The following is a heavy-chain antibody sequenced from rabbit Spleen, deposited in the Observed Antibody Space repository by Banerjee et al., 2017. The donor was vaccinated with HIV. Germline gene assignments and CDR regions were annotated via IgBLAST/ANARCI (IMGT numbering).Heavy chain of an antibody. CDR1: GFSFTDKDV. CDR3: ARLFAYAGYAGFGYATLDYFNL. CDR2: INTITGKT. J-gene: IGHJ4*01. Sequence: QEQLVESGGGLVQPEGSLTLTCTASGFSFTDKDVMCWVRQAPGKGLEWIGCINTITGKTVYATWAKGRFTISRASSTTVFLQMTSLTAADTATYFCARLFAYAGYAGFGYATLDYFNLWGPGTLVTVS. V-gene: IGHV1S45*01. D-gene: IGHD6-1*01.